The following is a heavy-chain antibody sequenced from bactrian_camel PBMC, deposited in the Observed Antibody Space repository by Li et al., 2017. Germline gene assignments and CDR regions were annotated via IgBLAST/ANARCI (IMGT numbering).Heavy chain of an antibody. J-gene: IGHJ4*01. V-gene: IGHV3S6*01. D-gene: IGHD1*01. CDR2: IYVGTNGR. CDR1: DSIVNTNC. Sequence: HVQLVESGGGSVQAGGSLRLSCAASDSIVNTNCMAWFRQAQGKEREGVAFIYVGTNGRLYADSVKGRFFASADKPKNTLPLQMNNLRPEDTAVYYCAAATYCPRGRRADYIYWARGPRSPSP.